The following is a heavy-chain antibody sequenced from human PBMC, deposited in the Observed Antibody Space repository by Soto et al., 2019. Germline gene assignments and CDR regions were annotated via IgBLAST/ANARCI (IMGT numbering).Heavy chain of an antibody. Sequence: SETLSLTCTVSGGSISSVDYSWTWLRQPPGKGLEWVADIYNNGHTYQASSLKSRVAVSVDTSKSQFSLRLSSVTAADTAVYYCARGRVVKRSGYYYYMDVWGKGTTVTVSS. CDR2: IYNNGHT. D-gene: IGHD2-21*01. J-gene: IGHJ6*03. CDR1: GGSISSVDYS. CDR3: ARGRVVKRSGYYYYMDV. V-gene: IGHV4-30-4*01.